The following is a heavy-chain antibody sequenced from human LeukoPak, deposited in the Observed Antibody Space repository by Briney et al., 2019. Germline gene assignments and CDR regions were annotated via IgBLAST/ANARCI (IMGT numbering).Heavy chain of an antibody. CDR3: ARGYDSSGYVDY. J-gene: IGHJ4*02. CDR1: GGTFSSYA. CDR2: IIPILGTA. Sequence: SVKVSCKASGGTFSSYAISWVRQAPGQGLEWMGGIIPILGTANYAQKFQGRVTITADESTSTAYMELSSLRSEDTAVYYCARGYDSSGYVDYWGQGTLVTVSS. D-gene: IGHD3-22*01. V-gene: IGHV1-69*01.